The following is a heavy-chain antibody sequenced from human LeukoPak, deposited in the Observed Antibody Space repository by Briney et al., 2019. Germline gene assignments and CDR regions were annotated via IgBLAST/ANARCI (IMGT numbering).Heavy chain of an antibody. V-gene: IGHV1-2*02. CDR2: INPDSGFT. CDR1: GYRFIDDY. Sequence: ASVKVSCKASGYRFIDDYMHWVRQAPGQGLEWMGWINPDSGFTNYAQKFQGRVTMTRDASISTAYMEVSRLRSDDTAVYYCAPTPEAYTSNWNVWGQGTLVTVSS. CDR3: APTPEAYTSNWNV. D-gene: IGHD1-1*01. J-gene: IGHJ4*02.